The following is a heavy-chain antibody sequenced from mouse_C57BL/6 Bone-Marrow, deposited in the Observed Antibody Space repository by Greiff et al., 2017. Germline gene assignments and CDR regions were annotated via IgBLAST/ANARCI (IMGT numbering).Heavy chain of an antibody. D-gene: IGHD2-4*01. CDR3: ARSYDYDDYTMDY. CDR2: MHPNGGSP. Sequence: QVQLQQPGAELVKPGASVKLSCKASGYTFTNYWMHWVKQRPGQGLEWIGMMHPNGGSPDYNEKFKSEATLSVDKSSRTADMELSRLTSEDSAVYYCARSYDYDDYTMDYWGQGNSVPVSS. J-gene: IGHJ4*01. CDR1: GYTFTNYW. V-gene: IGHV1-64*01.